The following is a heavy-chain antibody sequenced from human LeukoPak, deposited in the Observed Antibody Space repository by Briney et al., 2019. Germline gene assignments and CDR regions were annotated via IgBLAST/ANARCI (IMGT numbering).Heavy chain of an antibody. Sequence: ASVKVSCEASGYTFTGYYMHWVRQAPGQGLEWMGWINPNSGGTNYAQKFQGRVTMTRDTSISTAYMELSRLRPDDTAAYYCARDGTWDCSSTSCYPRGYYYYMDVWGKGTTVTVSS. CDR2: INPNSGGT. CDR3: ARDGTWDCSSTSCYPRGYYYYMDV. CDR1: GYTFTGYY. V-gene: IGHV1-2*02. J-gene: IGHJ6*03. D-gene: IGHD2-2*01.